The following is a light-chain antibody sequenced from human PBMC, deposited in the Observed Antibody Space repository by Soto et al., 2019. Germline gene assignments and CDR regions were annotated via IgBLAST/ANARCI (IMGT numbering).Light chain of an antibody. CDR1: SSDVGAYNY. J-gene: IGLJ3*02. CDR3: CSYAGSSLWV. V-gene: IGLV2-11*01. Sequence: QSALTQPRSVSGSPGQSVTISCTGTSSDVGAYNYVSWYQQHPGRAPKLVIYDVTKLPSGVPDRFAGSKSGNTASLTISGLQAEDEADYSCCSYAGSSLWVFGGGTKLTVL. CDR2: DVT.